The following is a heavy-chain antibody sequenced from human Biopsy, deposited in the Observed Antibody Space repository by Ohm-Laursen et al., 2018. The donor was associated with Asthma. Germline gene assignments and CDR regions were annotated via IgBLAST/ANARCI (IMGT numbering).Heavy chain of an antibody. Sequence: GASVKVSCKASGYTLINYAIHWVRQAPGQRLEWMGWINAGNGNTKYSQKFQGRVTITRDTSASTAYMDLSSLRSEDTAVYYCARTYYDFLTGQVNDAFAIRGQGTVVTVSS. CDR3: ARTYYDFLTGQVNDAFAI. CDR2: INAGNGNT. D-gene: IGHD3-9*01. V-gene: IGHV1-3*01. J-gene: IGHJ3*02. CDR1: GYTLINYA.